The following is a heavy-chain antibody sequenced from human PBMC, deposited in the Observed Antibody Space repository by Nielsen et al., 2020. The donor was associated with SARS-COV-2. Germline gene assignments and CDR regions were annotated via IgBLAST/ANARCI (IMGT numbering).Heavy chain of an antibody. CDR3: AAESVDTAMVDY. CDR1: GSTFSSSA. J-gene: IGHJ4*02. Sequence: GESLKIPCAAPGSTFSSSAMSRVRQAPGKGLEWVSGINWNGGSTGYADPVKGRFTISRDNAKKSLYLQMTSLRAEDTAVYYCAAESVDTAMVDYWGQGTLVTVSS. D-gene: IGHD5-18*01. CDR2: INWNGGST. V-gene: IGHV3-20*04.